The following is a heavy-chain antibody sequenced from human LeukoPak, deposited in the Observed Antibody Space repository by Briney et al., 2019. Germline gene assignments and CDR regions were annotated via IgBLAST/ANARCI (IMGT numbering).Heavy chain of an antibody. V-gene: IGHV3-30*18. J-gene: IGHJ4*02. Sequence: GGSLRLSCAASGFTVSSNYMSWVRQAPGKGLEWVAVISYDGSNKYYVDSVKGRFTISRDNSKNTLYLQMNSLRADDTAVYYCAKDRYSGTYSPGDYWGQGTLVTVSS. CDR3: AKDRYSGTYSPGDY. CDR1: GFTVSSNY. CDR2: ISYDGSNK. D-gene: IGHD1-26*01.